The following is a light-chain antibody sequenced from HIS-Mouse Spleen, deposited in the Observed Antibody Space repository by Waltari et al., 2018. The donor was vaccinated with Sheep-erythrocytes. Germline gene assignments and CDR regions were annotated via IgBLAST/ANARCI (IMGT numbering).Light chain of an antibody. J-gene: IGLJ3*02. CDR1: ALPKTY. V-gene: IGLV3-10*01. CDR2: EDS. Sequence: SYELTQPPSVSVSPGPTARITCSGDALPKTYAYWYPQKSGQAPVLVIYEDSKRPSGIPERFSGSSSGTMATLTISGAQVEDDADYYCYSTDSSGNHWVFGGGTKLTVL. CDR3: YSTDSSGNHWV.